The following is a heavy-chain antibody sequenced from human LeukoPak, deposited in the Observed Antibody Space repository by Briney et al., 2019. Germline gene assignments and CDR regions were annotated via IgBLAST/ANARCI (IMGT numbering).Heavy chain of an antibody. CDR2: IKTSGST. J-gene: IGHJ4*02. V-gene: IGHV4-61*02. CDR3: ASSGYNYAVDY. CDR1: GGSLSSDSDY. D-gene: IGHD5-18*01. Sequence: SETLSLTCSVSGGSLSSDSDYWTWIRQPAGKGLEGIGRIKTSGSTNYNPSLKSRVTMSVHTPKNHLSLNLSPLTAADMARYSGASSGYNYAVDYWGQGTLVTVSS.